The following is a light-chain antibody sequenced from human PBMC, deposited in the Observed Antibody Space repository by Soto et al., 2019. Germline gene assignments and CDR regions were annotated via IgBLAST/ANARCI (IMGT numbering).Light chain of an antibody. V-gene: IGLV1-40*01. Sequence: QLVLTQPPSVSGAPGQRVTISCTGSSSNIGAGYDVHWYLQLPGTAPKLLIYGNSNRPSGVPDRFSGSKSGTSASLAITGLQAEDEADYYCQSYDSSLSGWVFGGGTKVTVL. CDR2: GNS. CDR3: QSYDSSLSGWV. CDR1: SSNIGAGYD. J-gene: IGLJ3*02.